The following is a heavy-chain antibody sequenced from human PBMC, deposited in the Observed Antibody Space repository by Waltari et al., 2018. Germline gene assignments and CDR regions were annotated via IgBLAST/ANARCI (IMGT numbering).Heavy chain of an antibody. V-gene: IGHV4-59*01. J-gene: IGHJ6*03. Sequence: QVQLQESGPGLVKPSETLSLTCTVSGGSISSYYWSWIRQPPGKGLEWIGYIYYSGSPNYNPSLKSRVTISVDTSKNQFSLKLSSVTAADTAVYYCARGRDYDFWSGYLYYMDVWGKGTTVTVSS. CDR2: IYYSGSP. D-gene: IGHD3-3*01. CDR1: GGSISSYY. CDR3: ARGRDYDFWSGYLYYMDV.